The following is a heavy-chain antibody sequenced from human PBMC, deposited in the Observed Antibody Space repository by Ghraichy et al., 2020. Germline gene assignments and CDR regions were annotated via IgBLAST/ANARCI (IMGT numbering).Heavy chain of an antibody. CDR2: ISGSGGST. CDR3: AKDGGGMIVVVITTAYFDY. V-gene: IGHV3-23*01. CDR1: GFTFSSYA. Sequence: GGSLRLSCAASGFTFSSYAMSWVRQAPGKGLEWVSAISGSGGSTYYADSVKGQFTISRDNSKTTLYLQMNSLRAEDTAVYYCAKDGGGMIVVVITTAYFDYWGQGTLVTVSS. D-gene: IGHD3-22*01. J-gene: IGHJ4*02.